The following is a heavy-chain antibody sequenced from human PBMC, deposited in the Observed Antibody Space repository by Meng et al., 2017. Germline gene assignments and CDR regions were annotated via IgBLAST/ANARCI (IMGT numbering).Heavy chain of an antibody. CDR2: IYYSGST. J-gene: IGHJ4*02. CDR1: GGSISSGGHY. V-gene: IGHV4-31*01. D-gene: IGHD5-18*01. CDR3: ARAVDTGYFDY. Sequence: QVQLQESGPGLVKPSQTLSLTCTVSGGSISSGGHYWSWIRQHPGKSLEWIGYIYYSGSTYYNPSLKSLVIISVDTSNNQFSLKLSSATAADTAVYYCARAVDTGYFDYWGQGTLVTVSS.